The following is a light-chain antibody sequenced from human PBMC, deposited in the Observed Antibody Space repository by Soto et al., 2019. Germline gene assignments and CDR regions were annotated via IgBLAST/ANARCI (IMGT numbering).Light chain of an antibody. CDR1: SSDVGSYNL. CDR2: EVS. J-gene: IGLJ1*01. V-gene: IGLV2-23*02. Sequence: QSARTQPAAVSGSPGQSITISCTGTSSDVGSYNLVSWYQQHPGKAPKLMIYEVSKRPSGVSNRFSGSKSGNTASLTISGLQAEDEADYYCCSYAGSIVFGTGTKVTVL. CDR3: CSYAGSIV.